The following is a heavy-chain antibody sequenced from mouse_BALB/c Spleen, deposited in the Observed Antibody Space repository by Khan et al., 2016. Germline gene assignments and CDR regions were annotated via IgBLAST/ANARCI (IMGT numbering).Heavy chain of an antibody. Sequence: EVQLQESGPGLVKPSQSLYLTCTVTGYSITSDYAWNWIRQFPGDKQEWMAYINYSGGTSYNPSLKSRISITRDTSKNQFFLQLNSVTAEDTATXYCASDYYGSSFFDYWGQGTLVTVSA. D-gene: IGHD1-1*01. V-gene: IGHV3-2*02. J-gene: IGHJ3*01. CDR2: INYSGGT. CDR3: ASDYYGSSFFDY. CDR1: GYSITSDYA.